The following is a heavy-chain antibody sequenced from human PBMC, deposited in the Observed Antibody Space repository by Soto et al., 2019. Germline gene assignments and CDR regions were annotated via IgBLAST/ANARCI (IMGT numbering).Heavy chain of an antibody. Sequence: PGGYLGLSCAASGLPFDRNAMSWVRQAPGKGMEWVSAITGSVGITYYADSLKARFTISRDNSKNTLYLQMNILRAEDTAVYYCANLWFFGISLFFLCLLHNSFDFSCPGTMVPVFS. V-gene: IGHV3-23*01. CDR2: ITGSVGIT. CDR3: ANLWFFGISLFFLCLLHNSFDF. J-gene: IGHJ4*02. CDR1: GLPFDRNA. D-gene: IGHD3-10*01.